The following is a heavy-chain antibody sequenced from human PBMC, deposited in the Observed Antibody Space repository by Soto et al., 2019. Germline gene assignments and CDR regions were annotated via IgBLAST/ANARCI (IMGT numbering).Heavy chain of an antibody. D-gene: IGHD3-10*01. Sequence: SETLSLTCTVSGGSISSSSYYWGWIRQPPGKGLEWIGSICYSGSTYYNPSLKSRVTISVDTSKNQFSLKLSSVTAADTAVYYCARQWMVRGVIIDYWGQGTLVTVSS. CDR3: ARQWMVRGVIIDY. J-gene: IGHJ4*02. CDR2: ICYSGST. CDR1: GGSISSSSYY. V-gene: IGHV4-39*01.